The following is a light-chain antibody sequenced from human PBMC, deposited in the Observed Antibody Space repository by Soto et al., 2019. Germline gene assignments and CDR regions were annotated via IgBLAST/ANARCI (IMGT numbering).Light chain of an antibody. J-gene: IGLJ2*01. CDR2: SGD. V-gene: IGLV8-61*01. Sequence: QTVVNQEASLSVSPGGTVTLTCGLTSGSVSSRYYPSWYRQDPGQTPRTLIYSGDIRSSGVPDRFSGSILGSKAALTITVAQADDESVYYCVLYMQGDIRVFGGGTKVTVL. CDR3: VLYMQGDIRV. CDR1: SGSVSSRYY.